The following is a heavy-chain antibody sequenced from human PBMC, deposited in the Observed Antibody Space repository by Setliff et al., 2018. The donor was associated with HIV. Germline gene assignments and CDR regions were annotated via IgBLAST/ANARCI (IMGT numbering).Heavy chain of an antibody. V-gene: IGHV1-18*01. CDR3: ARVPYRSAWFSGGHDAFDV. CDR2: ISGYNGNT. J-gene: IGHJ3*01. D-gene: IGHD6-19*01. CDR1: GYTFTSYG. Sequence: ASVKVSCKASGYTFTSYGISWVRQAPGQGLEWMGWISGYNGNTKYVQKFQGRVTMTTDTSTSIVYMELRTLRSDDTAVYYCARVPYRSAWFSGGHDAFDVWGQGTMVTVS.